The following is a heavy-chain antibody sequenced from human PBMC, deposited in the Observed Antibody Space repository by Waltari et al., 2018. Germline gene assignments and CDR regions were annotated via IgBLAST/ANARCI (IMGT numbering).Heavy chain of an antibody. CDR2: ISYDGSNK. D-gene: IGHD3-10*01. CDR3: ARDSYGSGSYYMGGY. J-gene: IGHJ4*02. Sequence: QVQLVESGGGVVQPGRSLRLSCAAAGFTFSSYPMHWVRQAPGKGLEWVAVISYDGSNKYYADSVKGRFTISRDNSKNTLYLQMNSLRAEDTAVYYCARDSYGSGSYYMGGYWGQGTLVTVSS. CDR1: GFTFSSYP. V-gene: IGHV3-30-3*01.